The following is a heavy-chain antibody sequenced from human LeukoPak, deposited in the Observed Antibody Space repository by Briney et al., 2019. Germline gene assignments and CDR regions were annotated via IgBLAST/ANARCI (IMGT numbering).Heavy chain of an antibody. J-gene: IGHJ4*02. CDR2: ISGDGGST. Sequence: GGSLRLSCAASGFTFDDYAMHWVRQAPGKGLEGFSLISGDGGSTYYADSVKGRFTISRDNSKNSLYLQMNSLRTGDTALYYCAKDMTTGIAAADFDYWGQGTLVTVSS. CDR1: GFTFDDYA. D-gene: IGHD6-13*01. V-gene: IGHV3-43*02. CDR3: AKDMTTGIAAADFDY.